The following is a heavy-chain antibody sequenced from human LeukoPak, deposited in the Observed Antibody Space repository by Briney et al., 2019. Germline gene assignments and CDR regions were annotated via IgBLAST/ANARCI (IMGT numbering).Heavy chain of an antibody. V-gene: IGHV1-69*13. CDR3: ARGKIAAVQPTF. CDR2: IIPIFGTA. Sequence: SVRVSCTASGGTFSSYAISWVRQAPGQGLEWMGGIIPIFGTANYAQKFQGRVTITADESTSTAYMELSSLRSEDTAVYYCARGKIAAVQPTFWGQGTMVTVSS. D-gene: IGHD6-13*01. J-gene: IGHJ3*01. CDR1: GGTFSSYA.